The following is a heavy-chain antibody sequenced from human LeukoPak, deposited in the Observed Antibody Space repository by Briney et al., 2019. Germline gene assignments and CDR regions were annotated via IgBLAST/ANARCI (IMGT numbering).Heavy chain of an antibody. CDR3: ARHRELLLWFGELVGPIDY. CDR2: IYYSGST. CDR1: GGSISSSSYY. D-gene: IGHD3-10*01. V-gene: IGHV4-39*01. J-gene: IGHJ4*02. Sequence: KASETLSLTCTVSGGSISSSSYYWGWLRQPPGKGLEWIGSIYYSGSTYYNPSLKSRVTISVDTSKNQFSLKLSSVTAADTAVYYCARHRELLLWFGELVGPIDYWGQGTLVTVSS.